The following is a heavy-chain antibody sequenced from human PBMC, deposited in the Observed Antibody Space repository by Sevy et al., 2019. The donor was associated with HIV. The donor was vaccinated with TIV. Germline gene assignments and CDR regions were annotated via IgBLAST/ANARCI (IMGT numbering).Heavy chain of an antibody. V-gene: IGHV3-33*08. Sequence: GGSLRLSCEASGFPFTNHGVHWVRQTPGKGLAWVALMWFDGSNKYHADSVKGQFTVSRDDSKNTLYLQMNSLRADDTAIYYCARDREFYDHGEYGPTSAPDLWGQGTLVTVSS. CDR1: GFPFTNHG. CDR3: ARDREFYDHGEYGPTSAPDL. CDR2: MWFDGSNK. D-gene: IGHD4-17*01. J-gene: IGHJ5*02.